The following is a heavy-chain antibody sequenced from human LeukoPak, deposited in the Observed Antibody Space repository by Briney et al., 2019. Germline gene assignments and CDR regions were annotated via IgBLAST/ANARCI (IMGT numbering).Heavy chain of an antibody. J-gene: IGHJ4*02. CDR2: IYHSGST. Sequence: PSETLSLTCAVSGGSISSSNWWSWVRQPPGKRLEWIGEIYHSGSTNYNPSLKSRVTISVDKSKNQFSLKLSSVTAADTAVYYCARGSIWFGELLSLDYWGQGTLVTVSS. D-gene: IGHD3-10*01. CDR1: GGSISSSNW. V-gene: IGHV4-4*02. CDR3: ARGSIWFGELLSLDY.